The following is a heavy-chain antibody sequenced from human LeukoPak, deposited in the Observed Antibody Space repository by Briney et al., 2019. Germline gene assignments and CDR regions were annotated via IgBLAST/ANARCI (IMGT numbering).Heavy chain of an antibody. J-gene: IGHJ6*03. CDR2: ISAYNGNT. Sequence: GASVKVSCKASGYTFTSYGISWVRQAPGQGLEWMGWISAYNGNTNYAQKLQGRVTMTTDTSTSTAYMELSSLRSEDTAVYYCASPTTRWDYYMDVWGKGTTVTVSS. V-gene: IGHV1-18*01. CDR1: GYTFTSYG. D-gene: IGHD4-11*01. CDR3: ASPTTRWDYYMDV.